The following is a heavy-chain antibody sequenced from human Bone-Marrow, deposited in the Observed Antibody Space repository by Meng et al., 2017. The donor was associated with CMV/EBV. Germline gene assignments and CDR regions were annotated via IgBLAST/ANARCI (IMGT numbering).Heavy chain of an antibody. D-gene: IGHD2-2*02. Sequence: SEPLSLTCAVYGGSFSGYYWSWIRQPPGKGLEWIGEINHSGSTNYNPSLKSRVTISVYTSKNQFSLKLSSVTAADTAVYYCARGRRGSIVVVPAAIGHNWFDPWGQGTLVTVSS. CDR3: ARGRRGSIVVVPAAIGHNWFDP. J-gene: IGHJ5*02. CDR1: GGSFSGYY. CDR2: INHSGST. V-gene: IGHV4-34*01.